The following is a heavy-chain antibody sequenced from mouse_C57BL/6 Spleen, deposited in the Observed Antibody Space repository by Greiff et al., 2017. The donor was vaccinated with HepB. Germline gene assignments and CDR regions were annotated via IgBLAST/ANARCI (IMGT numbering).Heavy chain of an antibody. Sequence: DVQLVESGGGLVQPGGSLKLSCAASGFTFSDYGMAWVRQAPRKGPEWVAFISNLAYSIYYADTVTGRFTISRENAKNTLYLEMSSLRSEDTAMYYCARTGGYTTVGYFDVWGTGTTVTVSS. D-gene: IGHD1-1*01. CDR2: ISNLAYSI. CDR1: GFTFSDYG. J-gene: IGHJ1*03. CDR3: ARTGGYTTVGYFDV. V-gene: IGHV5-15*01.